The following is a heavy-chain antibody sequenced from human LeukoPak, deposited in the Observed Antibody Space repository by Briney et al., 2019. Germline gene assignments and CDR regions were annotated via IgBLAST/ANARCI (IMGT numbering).Heavy chain of an antibody. J-gene: IGHJ6*02. Sequence: ASVKVSCKASGYTFTGYYMHWVRQAPGQGGEWMGWINPNSGGTNYAQKFQGRVTMTRDTSISTAYMELSRLRSDDTAVYYCARELPGGYYYGMDVWGQGTTVTVSS. V-gene: IGHV1-2*02. CDR3: ARELPGGYYYGMDV. CDR2: INPNSGGT. D-gene: IGHD2-21*01. CDR1: GYTFTGYY.